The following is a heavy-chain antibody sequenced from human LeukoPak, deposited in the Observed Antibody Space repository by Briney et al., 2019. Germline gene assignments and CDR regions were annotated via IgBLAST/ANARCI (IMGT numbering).Heavy chain of an antibody. V-gene: IGHV3-66*01. D-gene: IGHD5-12*01. J-gene: IGHJ4*02. CDR3: ARAPSGYDSSYYFDY. Sequence: PGGSLRLSCAASDFAFSTYGMHWVRQAPGKGLEWVSVIYSGGSTYYADSVKGRFTISRDNSKNTLYLQMNSLRAEDTAVYYCARAPSGYDSSYYFDYWGQGTLVTVSS. CDR2: IYSGGST. CDR1: DFAFSTYG.